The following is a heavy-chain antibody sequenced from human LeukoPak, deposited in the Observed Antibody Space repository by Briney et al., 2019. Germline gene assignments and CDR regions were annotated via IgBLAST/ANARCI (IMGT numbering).Heavy chain of an antibody. D-gene: IGHD5-18*01. J-gene: IGHJ3*02. CDR2: IYYSGNT. Sequence: PSETLSLTCTVSGGSISSYYWSWIRQPPGKGLEWIGYIYYSGNTNYNPSLKSRVTISVDTSKNQFSLKLSSVTAADTAVYYCAQYTAMVTDAFDIWGQGTMVTVSS. CDR3: AQYTAMVTDAFDI. V-gene: IGHV4-59*08. CDR1: GGSISSYY.